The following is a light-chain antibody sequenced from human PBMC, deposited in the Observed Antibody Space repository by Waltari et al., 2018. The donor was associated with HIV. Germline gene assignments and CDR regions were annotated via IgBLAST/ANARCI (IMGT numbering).Light chain of an antibody. Sequence: QSVLTQPPSASGAPGQRVTISCSGSTPNIGSSTVNWYQQFSRAAPKLLICADAQRPSGVPDRFSGSKSGTSASLVISGLQSEDEADYYCSTWDERLNGVVFGGGTRLTVV. CDR2: ADA. J-gene: IGLJ2*01. CDR1: TPNIGSST. CDR3: STWDERLNGVV. V-gene: IGLV1-44*01.